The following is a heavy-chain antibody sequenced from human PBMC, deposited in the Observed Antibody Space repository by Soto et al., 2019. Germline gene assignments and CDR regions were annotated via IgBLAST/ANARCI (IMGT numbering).Heavy chain of an antibody. CDR3: ARGKNYYDSSGYYRRSYYYYGMDV. CDR2: ISYDGSNK. Sequence: QVQLVESGGGVVQPGRSLRLSCAASGFTFSSYAMHWVRQAPGKGLEWVAVISYDGSNKYYADSVKGRFTISRDNSKNTLYLQMNSLRAEDTAVYYCARGKNYYDSSGYYRRSYYYYGMDVW. CDR1: GFTFSSYA. V-gene: IGHV3-30-3*01. D-gene: IGHD3-22*01. J-gene: IGHJ6*01.